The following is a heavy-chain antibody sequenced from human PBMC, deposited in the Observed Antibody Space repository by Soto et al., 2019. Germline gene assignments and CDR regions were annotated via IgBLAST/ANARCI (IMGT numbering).Heavy chain of an antibody. V-gene: IGHV4-39*01. CDR1: GASISSSNFY. J-gene: IGHJ6*03. Sequence: SETLSLTCAVSGASISSSNFYWRWIRQPPGKGLEWIGTIYYSGSTYYNPSLKTRVTISADTSRNQFSLRLSSVTAADTAVYYCANLNPADHATYQYYYMDVWGKGTTVTVSS. CDR3: ANLNPADHATYQYYYMDV. CDR2: IYYSGST.